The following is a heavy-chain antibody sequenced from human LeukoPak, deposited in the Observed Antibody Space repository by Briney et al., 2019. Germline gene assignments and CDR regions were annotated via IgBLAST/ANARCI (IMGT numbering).Heavy chain of an antibody. V-gene: IGHV3-33*01. Sequence: PGTSLRLSCAASGFSFSTYGMHWVRQAPGKGLEWVAAAQGDGRLQYYADSVKGRFTISKDISKSTLYAQMNSLRAEDTAVYYCATGGGFYYGHWGQGTLVTVSS. CDR1: GFSFSTYG. CDR3: ATGGGFYYGH. D-gene: IGHD3-22*01. CDR2: AQGDGRLQ. J-gene: IGHJ4*02.